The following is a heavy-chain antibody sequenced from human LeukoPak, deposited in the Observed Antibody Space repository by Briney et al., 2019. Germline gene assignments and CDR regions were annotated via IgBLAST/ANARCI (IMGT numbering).Heavy chain of an antibody. V-gene: IGHV4-39*07. Sequence: SETLSLTCTVSGGSISSSSYYWGWIRQPPGKGLEWIGSIYYSGSTYYNPSLKSRVTISVDTSKNQFSLKLSSVTAADTAVYYCARGRDFWSGYYPLGSYYMDVWGKGTTVTVSS. CDR1: GGSISSSSYY. CDR2: IYYSGST. CDR3: ARGRDFWSGYYPLGSYYMDV. D-gene: IGHD3-3*01. J-gene: IGHJ6*03.